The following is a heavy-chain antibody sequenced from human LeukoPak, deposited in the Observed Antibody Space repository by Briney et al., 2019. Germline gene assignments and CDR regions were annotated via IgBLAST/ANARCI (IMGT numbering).Heavy chain of an antibody. D-gene: IGHD5-18*01. CDR3: VKASGYSYGAPYFDY. Sequence: GGSLRLSCSASGFTFSSYAMHWVRQAPGKGLEYVSAISSNGGSTYYADSVKGRFTISRDNSKNTLYLQMSSLRAEDTAVYYCVKASGYSYGAPYFDYWGQGTLVTVSS. V-gene: IGHV3-64D*06. CDR2: ISSNGGST. J-gene: IGHJ4*02. CDR1: GFTFSSYA.